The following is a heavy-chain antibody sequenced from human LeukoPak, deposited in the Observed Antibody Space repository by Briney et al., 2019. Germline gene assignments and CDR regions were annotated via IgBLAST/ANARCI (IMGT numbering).Heavy chain of an antibody. CDR2: ISGSGGST. V-gene: IGHV3-23*01. CDR1: GCTFSSYA. CDR3: AKDRDGDLIQ. Sequence: GGSLRLSCAVSGCTFSSYAMSWVRQAPGKGLEWVSAISGSGGSTYYADSVKGRFTISRDNPKNTLYLQMNSLRAEDTAVYYCAKDRDGDLIQWGQGTLVTVSS. J-gene: IGHJ4*02. D-gene: IGHD4-17*01.